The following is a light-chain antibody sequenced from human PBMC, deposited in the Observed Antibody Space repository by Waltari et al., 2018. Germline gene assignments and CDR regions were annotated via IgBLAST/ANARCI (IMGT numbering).Light chain of an antibody. J-gene: IGLJ2*01. CDR1: SSDIGGYNC. V-gene: IGLV2-8*01. CDR2: DVT. CDR3: NSYAGTNTMV. Sequence: QSALTQPPSAYGSPGQSVTIPRTGTSSDIGGYNCVSWYQQHPGKAPKLMIYDVTKRPSGVPDRFSGSKSGNTAYLTVSGLQAEDEADYYCNSYAGTNTMVFGGGTKLTVL.